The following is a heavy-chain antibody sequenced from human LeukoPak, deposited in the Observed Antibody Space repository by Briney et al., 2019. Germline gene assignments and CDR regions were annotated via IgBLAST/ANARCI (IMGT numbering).Heavy chain of an antibody. CDR2: INPHSGGA. V-gene: IGHV1-2*02. Sequence: ASVKVSCKDSGYTLIAYCINWVRQAPGQGLEWMGWINPHSGGAVYAQGFQGRVTMTRDTSISTAYMELSRLRSGDTAVYYCARFEDYGGNRDVFDICGQGTMVTVSS. J-gene: IGHJ3*02. CDR1: GYTLIAYC. D-gene: IGHD4-23*01. CDR3: ARFEDYGGNRDVFDI.